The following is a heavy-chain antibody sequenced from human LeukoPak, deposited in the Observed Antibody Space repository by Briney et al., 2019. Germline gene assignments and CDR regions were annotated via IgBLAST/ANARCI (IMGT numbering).Heavy chain of an antibody. CDR3: ASRSSGYSSGWLVFDY. D-gene: IGHD6-19*01. Sequence: PSETLSLTCSVSGGSISNSGYYWGCIRQPPGKGLEWSGSIYYSGSTYYNPSLKSPVTISVDTSKNQSSLKLSSVTAADTAVYYCASRSSGYSSGWLVFDYWGQGTLVTVSS. CDR2: IYYSGST. CDR1: GGSISNSGYY. J-gene: IGHJ4*02. V-gene: IGHV4-39*01.